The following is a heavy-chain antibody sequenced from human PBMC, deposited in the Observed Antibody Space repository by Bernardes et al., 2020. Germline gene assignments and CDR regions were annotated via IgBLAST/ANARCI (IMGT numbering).Heavy chain of an antibody. CDR3: ARDVGGPYYGSGPIPPRPYYLDY. CDR2: IIPIFGTA. D-gene: IGHD3-10*01. V-gene: IGHV1-69*13. J-gene: IGHJ4*02. CDR1: GGTFSSYA. Sequence: SVKVSCKASGGTFSSYAISWVRQAPGQGLEWMGGIIPIFGTANYAQKFQGRVTITADESTSTAYMELSSLRSEDTAVYYCARDVGGPYYGSGPIPPRPYYLDYGGQGTLVTDSS.